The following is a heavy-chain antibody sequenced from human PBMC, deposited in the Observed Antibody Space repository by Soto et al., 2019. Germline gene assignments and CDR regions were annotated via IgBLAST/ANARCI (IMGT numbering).Heavy chain of an antibody. D-gene: IGHD2-15*01. V-gene: IGHV4-31*03. CDR1: GGSFSSGGDY. Sequence: QVQLQESGPGLVKPSQTLSLTCTVSGGSFSSGGDYWSWIRQHPGRGLEWIGYIYYSGSTYYNPSLKSRVNLSVDTSKNQFSLKLSSVTAADTAVYYCARATPYYYYGMDVWGQGPTVTVSS. CDR2: IYYSGST. CDR3: ARATPYYYYGMDV. J-gene: IGHJ6*02.